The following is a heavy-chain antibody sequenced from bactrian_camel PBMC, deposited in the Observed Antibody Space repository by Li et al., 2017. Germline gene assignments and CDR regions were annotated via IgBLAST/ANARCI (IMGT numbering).Heavy chain of an antibody. CDR2: IGRDGST. CDR3: ATGGSWIAFNY. Sequence: HVQLVESGGGSVQAGGSLRLFCAVSGYTYGSYCMGWFRQAPGKGREGVASIGRDGSTTYADSVKGRFTISRDNAKNTLYLQMNSLKPEDTAVYYCATGGSWIAFNYWGQGTQVTVS. CDR1: GYTYGSYC. J-gene: IGHJ4*01. V-gene: IGHV3S55*01. D-gene: IGHD6*01.